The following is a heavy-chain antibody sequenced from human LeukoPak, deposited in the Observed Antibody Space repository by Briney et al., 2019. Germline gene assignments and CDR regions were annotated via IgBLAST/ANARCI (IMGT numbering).Heavy chain of an antibody. CDR1: GGSFSGYY. Sequence: SETLSLTCAVYGGSFSGYYWSWIRQPPGKGLEWIGRIYGSGSTDYNPSLKSRVTMSIDTYKNQFSLNLISVTAADTAVYYCARDSGTTGEVKFDPWGQGTLVTVSS. D-gene: IGHD3-10*01. V-gene: IGHV4-4*07. CDR2: IYGSGST. CDR3: ARDSGTTGEVKFDP. J-gene: IGHJ5*02.